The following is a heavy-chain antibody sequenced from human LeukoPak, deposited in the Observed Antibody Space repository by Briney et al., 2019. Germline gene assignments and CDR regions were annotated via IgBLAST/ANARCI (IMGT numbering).Heavy chain of an antibody. D-gene: IGHD3-3*01. CDR1: GFTFNSFG. CDR2: ISYDGSNQ. CDR3: AKDSQYYDFWSRYNHYSYHYMDV. Sequence: GGSLRLSCTASGFTFNSFGMHWVRQAPGQGMEWVAVISYDGSNQHYADSVKGRFTISRDNSENTLYLQINNLRAEDTAVYYCAKDSQYYDFWSRYNHYSYHYMDVWGKGTTVIVSS. J-gene: IGHJ6*03. V-gene: IGHV3-30*18.